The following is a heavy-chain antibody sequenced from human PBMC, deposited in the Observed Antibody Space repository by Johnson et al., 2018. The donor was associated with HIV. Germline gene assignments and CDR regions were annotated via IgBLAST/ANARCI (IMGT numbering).Heavy chain of an antibody. Sequence: VQLVESGGGLIQPGGSLRLSCAASGFTLSNYAMTWVRQAPGKGLEWVSGINGGSGSTFYADSVKGRFTISRDNSKNTLYLQMNSLKTEDTAVYYCARASGSSDWRAFDIWGQGTLVTVSS. CDR1: GFTLSNYA. J-gene: IGHJ3*02. V-gene: IGHV3-23*04. CDR3: ARASGSSDWRAFDI. D-gene: IGHD1-26*01. CDR2: INGGSGST.